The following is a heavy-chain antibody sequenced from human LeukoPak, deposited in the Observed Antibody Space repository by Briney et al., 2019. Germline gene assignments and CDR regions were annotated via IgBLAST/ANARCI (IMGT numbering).Heavy chain of an antibody. V-gene: IGHV4-59*01. CDR1: GGSISSYY. CDR2: IYYSGST. J-gene: IGHJ4*02. D-gene: IGHD5-18*01. CDR3: ARESGTAMVDY. Sequence: SETLSLTCTVSGGSISSYYWSWIRQPPGKGLEWIGYIYYSGSTNYNPSLKSRVTISVDTSKNQSSLKLSSVTAADTAVYYCARESGTAMVDYWGQGTLVTVSS.